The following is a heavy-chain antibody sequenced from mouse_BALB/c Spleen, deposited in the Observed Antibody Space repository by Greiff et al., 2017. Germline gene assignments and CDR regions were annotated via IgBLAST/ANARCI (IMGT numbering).Heavy chain of an antibody. Sequence: VHVKQSGPELVKPGASVKMSCKASGYTFTSYVMHWVKQKPGQGLEWIGYINPYNDGTKYNEKFKGKATLTSDKSSSTAYMELSSLTSEDSAVYYCASLLFAYWGQGTLVTVSA. D-gene: IGHD2-1*01. CDR1: GYTFTSYV. CDR2: INPYNDGT. CDR3: ASLLFAY. J-gene: IGHJ3*01. V-gene: IGHV1-14*01.